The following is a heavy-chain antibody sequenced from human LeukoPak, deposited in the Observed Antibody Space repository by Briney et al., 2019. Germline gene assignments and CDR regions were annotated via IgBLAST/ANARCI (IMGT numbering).Heavy chain of an antibody. V-gene: IGHV3-30-3*01. CDR1: GFTFSSYA. Sequence: GGSLRLSCAASGFTFSSYAMHWVRQAPGKGLEWVAVISYDGSNKYYADSVKGRFTISRDNSKNTLYLQMNSLRAEDTAVYYCARVDRKKIVGATNIDYWGQGTLVTVSS. CDR2: ISYDGSNK. D-gene: IGHD1-26*01. CDR3: ARVDRKKIVGATNIDY. J-gene: IGHJ4*02.